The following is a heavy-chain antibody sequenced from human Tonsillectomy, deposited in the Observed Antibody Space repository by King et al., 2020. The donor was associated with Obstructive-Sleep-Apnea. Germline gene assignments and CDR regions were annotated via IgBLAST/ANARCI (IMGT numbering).Heavy chain of an antibody. CDR3: ARGSLLWFGELWYYFDY. Sequence: VQLQQWGAGLLKPSETLSLTCAVYGGSFSGYYWSWIRQPPGKGLEWIGEINHSGSTNYNPSLKSPVTISVDTSKNQFSLKLSSVTAADTAVYYCARGSLLWFGELWYYFDYWGQGTLVTVSS. CDR1: GGSFSGYY. CDR2: INHSGST. V-gene: IGHV4-34*01. J-gene: IGHJ4*02. D-gene: IGHD3-10*01.